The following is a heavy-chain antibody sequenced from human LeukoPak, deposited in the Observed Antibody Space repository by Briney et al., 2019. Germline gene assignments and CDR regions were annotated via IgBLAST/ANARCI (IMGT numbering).Heavy chain of an antibody. CDR3: ASPAYGDYDTGFRC. CDR2: INPNSGGT. CDR1: GYTFTSYD. D-gene: IGHD4-17*01. V-gene: IGHV1-2*02. Sequence: ASVKVSCKASGYTFTSYDINWVRQATGQGLEWMGWINPNSGGTNYAQKFQGRVTMTRDTSISTAYMELSRLRSDDTAVYYCASPAYGDYDTGFRCWGQGTLVTVSS. J-gene: IGHJ4*02.